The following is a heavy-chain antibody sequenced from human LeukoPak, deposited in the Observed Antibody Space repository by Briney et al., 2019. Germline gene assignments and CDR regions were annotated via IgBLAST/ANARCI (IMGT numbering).Heavy chain of an antibody. CDR2: IKQDGSEK. J-gene: IGHJ6*04. Sequence: GGSLRLSCAASGFTVNNAWMSWVRQAPGKGLEWVANIKQDGSEKYYVDSVKGRFTISRDNAKNSLYLQMNSLRAEDTAVYYCAELGITMIGGVWGKGTTVTISS. CDR3: AELGITMIGGV. V-gene: IGHV3-7*01. CDR1: GFTVNNAW. D-gene: IGHD3-10*02.